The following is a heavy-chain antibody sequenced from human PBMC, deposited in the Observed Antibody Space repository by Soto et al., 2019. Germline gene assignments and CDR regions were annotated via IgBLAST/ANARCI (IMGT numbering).Heavy chain of an antibody. V-gene: IGHV3-33*01. J-gene: IGHJ6*02. CDR3: ARDLAGTTASDYYGMDV. D-gene: IGHD1-7*01. CDR2: IWYDGSNK. CDR1: GFTFSSYG. Sequence: GGSLRLSCAASGFTFSSYGMHWVRQAPGKGLEWVAVIWYDGSNKYYADSVKGRFTISRDNSKNTLYLQMNSLRAEDTAVYYSARDLAGTTASDYYGMDVWGQGTTVTVSS.